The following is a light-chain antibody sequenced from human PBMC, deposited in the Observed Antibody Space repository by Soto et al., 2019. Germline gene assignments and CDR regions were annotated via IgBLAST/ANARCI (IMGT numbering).Light chain of an antibody. CDR1: QGISSS. V-gene: IGKV1-9*01. J-gene: IGKJ5*01. CDR3: QQLNSYPSIT. Sequence: DIQVTQSPSFLSASVGGRVTITCRASQGISSSLAWYQQKPGKAPKLLIYAASTLQSGVPSRFSGSGSGTEFTLTISSLQPEDFATYYCQQLNSYPSITFGQGTRLEIK. CDR2: AAS.